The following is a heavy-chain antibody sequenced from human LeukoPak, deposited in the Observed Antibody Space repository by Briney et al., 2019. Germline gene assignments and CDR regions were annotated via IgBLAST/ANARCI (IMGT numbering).Heavy chain of an antibody. CDR1: GGSFSGYY. CDR3: ARVYGDYGDY. D-gene: IGHD4-17*01. CDR2: INHSGST. Sequence: SETLSLTCAVYGGSFSGYYWSWIRQPPGKGMEWIGEINHSGSTNYNPSLKSRVTISVDTSKNQFSLKLSSVTAADTAVYYCARVYGDYGDYWGQGTLVTVSS. V-gene: IGHV4-34*01. J-gene: IGHJ4*02.